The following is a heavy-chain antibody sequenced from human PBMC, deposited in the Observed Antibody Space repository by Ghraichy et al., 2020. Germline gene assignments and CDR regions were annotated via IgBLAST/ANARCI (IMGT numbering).Heavy chain of an antibody. CDR1: GYSFTSYW. CDR2: IYPGDSDT. J-gene: IGHJ4*02. Sequence: GESLNISCKGSGYSFTSYWIGWVRQMPGKGLEWMGIIYPGDSDTRYSPSFQGQVTISADKSISTAYLQWSSLKASDTAMYYCARVYDILTGYYFFDYWGQGTLVTVSS. V-gene: IGHV5-51*01. D-gene: IGHD3-9*01. CDR3: ARVYDILTGYYFFDY.